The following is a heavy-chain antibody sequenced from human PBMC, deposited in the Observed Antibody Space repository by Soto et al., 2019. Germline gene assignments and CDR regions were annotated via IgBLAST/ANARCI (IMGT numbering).Heavy chain of an antibody. CDR3: ARVYSSLSSYDD. CDR1: GFTFSTFW. J-gene: IGHJ4*02. V-gene: IGHV3-74*01. CDR2: ISSDGSRT. Sequence: GGSLRLSCAASGFTFSTFWMHWVRQAPGKGLVWVSRISSDGSRTSYADSVKGRFTISRDNAKNTLYLQMNSLRAEDTAIYYCARVYSSLSSYDDWGQGTLGTVSS. D-gene: IGHD5-18*01.